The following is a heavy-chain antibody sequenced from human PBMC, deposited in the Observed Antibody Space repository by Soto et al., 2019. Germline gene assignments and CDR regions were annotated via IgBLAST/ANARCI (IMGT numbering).Heavy chain of an antibody. CDR1: GFTFDDYA. J-gene: IGHJ4*02. CDR3: VKRGVYCSSTSCSSGGFDY. Sequence: GGSLRLSCAASGFTFDDYAMHWVRQAPGKGLEWVSGISWNSGSIGYADSVKGRFTISRDNAKNSLYLQMNSLRVEDTALYYCVKRGVYCSSTSCSSGGFDYWGQGTLVTVSS. D-gene: IGHD2-2*01. CDR2: ISWNSGSI. V-gene: IGHV3-9*01.